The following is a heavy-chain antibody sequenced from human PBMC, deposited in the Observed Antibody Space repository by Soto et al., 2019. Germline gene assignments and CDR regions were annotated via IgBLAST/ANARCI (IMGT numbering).Heavy chain of an antibody. CDR2: VSPSGHT. J-gene: IGHJ4*02. CDR1: GDSTSSYS. D-gene: IGHD1-7*01. V-gene: IGHV4-4*07. Sequence: SETLSLTCAVSGDSTSSYSWNWIRQTAGRGLEWIGRVSPSGHTQYRSSFETRVTISVDMSTNQFFLELRYVTAADTAVYYCARESGENWSYEAYWGQGTQVTVSS. CDR3: ARESGENWSYEAY.